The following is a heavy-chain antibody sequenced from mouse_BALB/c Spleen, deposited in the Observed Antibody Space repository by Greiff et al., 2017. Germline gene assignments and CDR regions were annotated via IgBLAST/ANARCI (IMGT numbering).Heavy chain of an antibody. CDR3: ARVACITYYFDY. V-gene: IGHV2-9*02. D-gene: IGHD1-1*01. J-gene: IGHJ2*01. CDR1: GFSLTSYG. Sequence: VMLVESGPGLVAPSQSLSITCTVSGFSLTSYGVHWVRQPPGKGLEWLGVIWAGGSTNYNSALMSRLSISKDNSKSQVFLKMNSLQTDDTAMYYCARVACITYYFDYWGQGTTLTVSS. CDR2: IWAGGST.